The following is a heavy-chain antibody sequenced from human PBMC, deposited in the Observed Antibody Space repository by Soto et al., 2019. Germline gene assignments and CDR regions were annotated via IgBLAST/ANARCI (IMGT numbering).Heavy chain of an antibody. J-gene: IGHJ5*02. D-gene: IGHD3-10*01. Sequence: QVQLQESGPGLVKPSQTLSLTCTVSGGSISSGGYYWSWIRQHPGKGLEWIGYIYYSGSTYYNPSLKSRVTISVDTSKNQFSLKLSSVTAEDTAVYYCAREGGPLWFGESPPIDPWGQGTLVTVSS. CDR1: GGSISSGGYY. CDR3: AREGGPLWFGESPPIDP. V-gene: IGHV4-31*03. CDR2: IYYSGST.